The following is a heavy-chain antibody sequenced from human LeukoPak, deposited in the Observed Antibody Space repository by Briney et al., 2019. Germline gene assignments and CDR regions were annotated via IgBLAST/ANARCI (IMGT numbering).Heavy chain of an antibody. V-gene: IGHV4-38-2*02. CDR1: GYSISSGYY. J-gene: IGHJ4*02. D-gene: IGHD3-3*01. CDR3: ARVWGITIFGVVIPSAGYFDY. Sequence: SETLSLTCIVSGYSISSGYYWGWIRQPPGKGLEWIGTIYHSGSTNYNPSLKSRVTISVDTSKNQFSLKLSSVTAADTAVYYCARVWGITIFGVVIPSAGYFDYWGQGTLVTVSS. CDR2: IYHSGST.